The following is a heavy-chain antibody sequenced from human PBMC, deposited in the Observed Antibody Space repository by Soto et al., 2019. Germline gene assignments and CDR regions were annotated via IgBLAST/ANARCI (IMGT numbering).Heavy chain of an antibody. CDR3: ATSSGWDRGVNY. V-gene: IGHV4-34*01. CDR2: INHSGST. J-gene: IGHJ4*02. D-gene: IGHD6-19*01. Sequence: SETLSLTCAVYGGPFSGYYWSWLRQPPGKGLEWIGEINHSGSTNYNPSLKSRVTISVDTSKNQFSLKVTSVTAADTAVYYCATSSGWDRGVNYWGQGTLVTVSS. CDR1: GGPFSGYY.